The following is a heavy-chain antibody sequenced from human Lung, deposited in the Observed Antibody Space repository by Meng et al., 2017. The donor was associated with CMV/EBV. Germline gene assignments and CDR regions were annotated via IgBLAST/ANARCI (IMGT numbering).Heavy chain of an antibody. CDR2: IRSKAYGGTT. CDR1: GFTFGDYA. V-gene: IGHV3-49*04. CDR3: TRNRGTSYFDF. J-gene: IGHJ4*02. D-gene: IGHD3-16*01. Sequence: GGXLRLXXTASGFTFGDYAMSWVRQAPGKGLEWVGFIRSKAYGGTTEFAASVKGRFTISRDDSKSIAYLQMNSLKTEDTAVYFCTRNRGTSYFDFWGLGTSVTVSS.